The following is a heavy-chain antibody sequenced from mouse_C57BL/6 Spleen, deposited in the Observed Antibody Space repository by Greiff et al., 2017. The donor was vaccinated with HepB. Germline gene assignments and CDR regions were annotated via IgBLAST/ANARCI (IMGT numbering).Heavy chain of an antibody. CDR1: GYAFSSYW. J-gene: IGHJ1*03. CDR3: ARSTTDWYFDV. D-gene: IGHD1-1*01. CDR2: IYPGDGDT. V-gene: IGHV1-80*01. Sequence: LQESGAELVKPGASVKISCKASGYAFSSYWMNWVKQRPGKGLEWIGQIYPGDGDTNYNGKFKGKATLTADKSSSTAYMQLSSLTSEDSAVYFCARSTTDWYFDVWGTGTTVTVSS.